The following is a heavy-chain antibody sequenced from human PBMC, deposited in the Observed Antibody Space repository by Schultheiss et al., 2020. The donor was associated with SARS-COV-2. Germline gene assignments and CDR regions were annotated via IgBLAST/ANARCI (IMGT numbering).Heavy chain of an antibody. CDR3: ARAFAGGWFDP. CDR1: GGSFSGYY. Sequence: SQTLSLTCAVYGGSFSGYYWSWIRQPPGKGLEWIGSIYHSGSTYYNPSLKSRVTISVDTSKNQFSLKLSSVTAADTAVYYCARAFAGGWFDPWGQGTLVTVSS. CDR2: IYHSGST. V-gene: IGHV4-34*01. J-gene: IGHJ5*02. D-gene: IGHD2-21*01.